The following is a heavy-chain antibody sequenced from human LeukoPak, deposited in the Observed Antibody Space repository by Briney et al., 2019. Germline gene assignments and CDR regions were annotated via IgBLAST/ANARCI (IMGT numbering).Heavy chain of an antibody. J-gene: IGHJ4*02. CDR1: GGSFSGYY. V-gene: IGHV4-34*01. CDR2: INHSGRT. CDR3: ARLPYSGSYSDY. D-gene: IGHD1-26*01. Sequence: SETLSLTCAVYGGSFSGYYWSWIRQPPGKGLEWIGEINHSGRTNYNPSLKSRVTISVDTSKNQFSLKLSSVTAADTAVYYCARLPYSGSYSDYWGQGTLVTVSS.